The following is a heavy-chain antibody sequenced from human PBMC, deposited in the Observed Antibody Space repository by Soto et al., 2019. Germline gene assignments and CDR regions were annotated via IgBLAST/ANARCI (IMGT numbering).Heavy chain of an antibody. V-gene: IGHV5-51*01. D-gene: IGHD6-13*01. CDR1: GYSFTSYW. Sequence: LGESLKISCKGSGYSFTSYWIGWVRQMPGKGLEWMGIIYPGDSDTRYSPSFQGQVTISADKSISTAYLQWSSLKASDTAMYYCASSIWNSYSSSPQDWFDPWGQGTLVTVSS. J-gene: IGHJ5*02. CDR2: IYPGDSDT. CDR3: ASSIWNSYSSSPQDWFDP.